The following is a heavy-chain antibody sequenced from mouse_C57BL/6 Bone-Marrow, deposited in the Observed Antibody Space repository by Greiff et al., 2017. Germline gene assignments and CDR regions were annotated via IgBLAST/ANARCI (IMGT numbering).Heavy chain of an antibody. CDR2: IDPENGDT. V-gene: IGHV14-4*01. J-gene: IGHJ1*03. Sequence: EVMLVESGAELVRPGASVKLSCTASGFNIKDDYMHWVKQRPEQGLEWIGWIDPENGDTEYASKFQGKATITADTSSNTAYLQLSSLTSEDTAVYYCTTPYYYGRYFDVWGTGTTVTVSS. CDR3: TTPYYYGRYFDV. CDR1: GFNIKDDY. D-gene: IGHD1-1*01.